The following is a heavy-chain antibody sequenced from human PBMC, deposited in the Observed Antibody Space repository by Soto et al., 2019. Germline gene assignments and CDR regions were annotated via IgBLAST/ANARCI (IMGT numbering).Heavy chain of an antibody. J-gene: IGHJ6*02. Sequence: QVQLVESGGGVVQPGRSLRLSCAASGFTFSSYAMHWVRQAPGKGLEWVAVISYDGSNKYYADSVKGRFTISRDNSKNALYLQMTSLRAEDTAVYYCARVGAAAVTGIFFWDYYYYGMDVWGQGTTVTVSS. CDR3: ARVGAAAVTGIFFWDYYYYGMDV. D-gene: IGHD6-13*01. V-gene: IGHV3-30-3*01. CDR1: GFTFSSYA. CDR2: ISYDGSNK.